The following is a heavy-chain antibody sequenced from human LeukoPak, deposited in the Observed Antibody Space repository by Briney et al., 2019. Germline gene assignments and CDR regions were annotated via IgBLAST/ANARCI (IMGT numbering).Heavy chain of an antibody. V-gene: IGHV4-31*03. CDR1: GGSISSGGYY. CDR3: ARKVGATIFYYGMDV. Sequence: SETLSLTCTVSGGSISSGGYYWSWIRQHPGKGLEWIGYIYYSGSTYYNPSLKSRVTISVDTSKNQFSLKLSSVTAADTAVYYCARKVGATIFYYGMDVWGQGTTVTVSS. CDR2: IYYSGST. D-gene: IGHD5-12*01. J-gene: IGHJ6*02.